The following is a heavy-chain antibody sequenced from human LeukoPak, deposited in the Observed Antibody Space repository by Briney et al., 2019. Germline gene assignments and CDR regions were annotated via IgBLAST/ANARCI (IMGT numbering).Heavy chain of an antibody. CDR1: AFTFTTYD. CDR3: ARQNRNGFVY. V-gene: IGHV3-13*01. CDR2: TGTAGAT. D-gene: IGHD2-8*01. J-gene: IGHJ4*02. Sequence: GGSPSLSRAASAFTFTTYDFHWARHPPGKGLERVSVTGTAGATSYSGSVKGRFTISKENAKTSMYLQMNSLRVGDTAVYYCARQNRNGFVYWGRGSLVTVSS.